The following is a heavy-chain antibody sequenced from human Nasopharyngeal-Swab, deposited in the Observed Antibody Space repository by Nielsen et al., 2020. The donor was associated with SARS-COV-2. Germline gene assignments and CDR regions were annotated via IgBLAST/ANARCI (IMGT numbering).Heavy chain of an antibody. J-gene: IGHJ4*02. CDR1: EFTFSSYS. CDR2: ISSSSSYI. D-gene: IGHD1-26*01. CDR3: ATWELPRGNFDY. V-gene: IGHV3-21*01. Sequence: GESLKISCAASEFTFSSYSMNWVRQAPGKGLEWVSSISSSSSYIYYADSVKGRFTISRDNAKNSLYLQMNSLRAEDTAVYYCATWELPRGNFDYWGQGTLVTVSS.